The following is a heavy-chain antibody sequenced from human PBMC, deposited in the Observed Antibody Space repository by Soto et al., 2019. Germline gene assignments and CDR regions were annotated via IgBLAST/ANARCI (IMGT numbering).Heavy chain of an antibody. J-gene: IGHJ4*02. Sequence: PXGSLILSCAASGVTFSSSAMSWVRQAPGKGLEWVSVISNRGTSTYYAVSVKGRFTISRDNTKNTLYLQMNSLRAEDTAVYYCARTYDFWSGYSSLDYWGQGTLVTVSS. CDR1: GVTFSSSA. CDR3: ARTYDFWSGYSSLDY. D-gene: IGHD3-3*01. V-gene: IGHV3-23*01. CDR2: ISNRGTST.